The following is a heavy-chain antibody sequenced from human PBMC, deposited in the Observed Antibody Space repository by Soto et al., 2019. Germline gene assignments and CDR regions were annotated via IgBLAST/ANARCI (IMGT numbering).Heavy chain of an antibody. V-gene: IGHV3-23*01. Sequence: GGSLRLSCAASGFTFNNYAMGWVRQAPEKGLEWVSAITGSGSDTYYVDSVKGRFTISRDNSKNTLYLQMNSLRAEDTAVYYCAKLGSSSWSPHYYFDYWGQGTLVTVSS. D-gene: IGHD2-2*01. J-gene: IGHJ4*02. CDR2: ITGSGSDT. CDR3: AKLGSSSWSPHYYFDY. CDR1: GFTFNNYA.